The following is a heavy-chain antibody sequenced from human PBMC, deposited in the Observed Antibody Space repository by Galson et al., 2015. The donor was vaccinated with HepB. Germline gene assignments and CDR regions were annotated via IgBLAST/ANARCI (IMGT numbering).Heavy chain of an antibody. V-gene: IGHV3-11*01. CDR3: ARDYSNYEGPGGWYYYMDV. CDR2: ISSSGSTI. Sequence: SLRLSCAASGFTFSDYYMSWLRQAPGKGLEWVSYISSSGSTIYYADSVKGRFTISRDNAKNSLYLQMNSLRAEDTAVYYCARDYSNYEGPGGWYYYMDVWGKGTTVTVSS. J-gene: IGHJ6*03. CDR1: GFTFSDYY. D-gene: IGHD4-11*01.